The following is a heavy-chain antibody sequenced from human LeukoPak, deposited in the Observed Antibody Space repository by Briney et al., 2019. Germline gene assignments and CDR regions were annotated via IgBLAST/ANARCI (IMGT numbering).Heavy chain of an antibody. CDR2: IRSKTYGGTT. V-gene: IGHV3-49*04. CDR3: TRDEVVVVVASTTWNYYYMDV. Sequence: GGSLRLSCTTSGFTFGDYALSWVRQAPGKGLEWVAFIRSKTYGGTTEYAASVKGRFTISRDDSKSIAYLQMNSLKTEDTAVYYCTRDEVVVVVASTTWNYYYMDVWGKGTTVTVSS. CDR1: GFTFGDYA. D-gene: IGHD2-15*01. J-gene: IGHJ6*03.